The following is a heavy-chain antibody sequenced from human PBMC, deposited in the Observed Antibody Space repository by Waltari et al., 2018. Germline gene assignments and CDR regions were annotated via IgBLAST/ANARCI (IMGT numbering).Heavy chain of an antibody. CDR2: IYTSGST. CDR3: ARSIVVVVADQVHYYYYGMDV. D-gene: IGHD2-15*01. Sequence: QVQLQESGPGLVKPSQTLSLTCTVSGGSISSGRYYWSWTRQPAGKGLEGIGYIYTSGSTNYNPSLKSRVTISVDTSKNQFSLKLSSVTAADTAVYYCARSIVVVVADQVHYYYYGMDVWGQGTTVTVSS. CDR1: GGSISSGRYY. J-gene: IGHJ6*02. V-gene: IGHV4-61*09.